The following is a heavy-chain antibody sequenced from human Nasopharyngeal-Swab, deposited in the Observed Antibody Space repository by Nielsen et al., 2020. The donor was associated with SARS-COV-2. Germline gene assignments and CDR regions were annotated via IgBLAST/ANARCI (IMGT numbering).Heavy chain of an antibody. CDR3: AREDGSGSPFDS. J-gene: IGHJ4*02. CDR2: IKQDGSEK. Sequence: WIRQPPGKGLEWVANIKQDGSEKYYVDSVEGRFTISRDNARNSLYLQINSLRAEDTAVYYCAREDGSGSPFDSWGQGTLVTVSS. D-gene: IGHD2-15*01. V-gene: IGHV3-7*01.